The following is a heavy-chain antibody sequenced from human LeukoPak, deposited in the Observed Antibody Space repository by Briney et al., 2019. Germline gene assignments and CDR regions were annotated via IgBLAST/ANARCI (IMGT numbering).Heavy chain of an antibody. J-gene: IGHJ6*02. Sequence: SVKVSCKASGGTFSSYAISWVRQPPGQGLEWMGGIIPIFGTANYAQKFQGRVTITADESTSTAYMELSSLRSEDTAVYYCARGCNYDFWSGHIYYYGMDVWGQGTTVTVSS. CDR3: ARGCNYDFWSGHIYYYGMDV. V-gene: IGHV1-69*13. CDR2: IIPIFGTA. CDR1: GGTFSSYA. D-gene: IGHD3-3*01.